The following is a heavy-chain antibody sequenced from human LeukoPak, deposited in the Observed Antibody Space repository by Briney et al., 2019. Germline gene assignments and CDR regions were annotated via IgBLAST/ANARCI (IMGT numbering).Heavy chain of an antibody. CDR3: ASSLNTVMISPYYFEY. CDR2: ISDSGLTT. Sequence: GGSLRLSCAASGFTFSDYYMTWIRQAPGQGLEWISYISDSGLTTYYAKSVRGRFTISRDNAKNSLSLYMNSLRAEDTAVYCCASSLNTVMISPYYFEYWGQGSLVTVSA. V-gene: IGHV3-11*04. J-gene: IGHJ4*02. CDR1: GFTFSDYY. D-gene: IGHD5-18*01.